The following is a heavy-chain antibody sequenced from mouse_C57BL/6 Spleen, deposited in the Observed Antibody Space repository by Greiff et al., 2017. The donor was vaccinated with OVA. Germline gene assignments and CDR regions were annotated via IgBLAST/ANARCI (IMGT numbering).Heavy chain of an antibody. Sequence: VQLKESGPELVKPGASVKISCKASGYSFTGYYMNWVKQSPEKSLEWIGEINPSTGGTTYNQKFKAKATLTVDKSSSTAYMQLKSLTSEDSAVYYCARDTTVVAHYDPMDYWGQGTSVTVSS. CDR2: INPSTGGT. D-gene: IGHD1-1*01. CDR3: ARDTTVVAHYDPMDY. V-gene: IGHV1-42*01. J-gene: IGHJ4*01. CDR1: GYSFTGYY.